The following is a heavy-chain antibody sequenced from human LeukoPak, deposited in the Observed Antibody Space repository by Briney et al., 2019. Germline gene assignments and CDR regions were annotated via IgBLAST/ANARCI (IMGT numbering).Heavy chain of an antibody. CDR3: ARGFTYCSSTSCHAFDI. CDR2: IYYSGST. Sequence: SETLSLTCAVSGGSISSYYWSWIRQPPGKGLEWIGYIYYSGSTNYNPSLKSRVTISVDTSKNQFSLKLSSVTAADTAVYYCARGFTYCSSTSCHAFDIWGQGTMVTVSS. V-gene: IGHV4-59*01. J-gene: IGHJ3*02. CDR1: GGSISSYY. D-gene: IGHD2-2*01.